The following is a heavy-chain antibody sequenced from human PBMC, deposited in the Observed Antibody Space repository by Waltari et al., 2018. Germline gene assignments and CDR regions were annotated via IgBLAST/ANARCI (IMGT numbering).Heavy chain of an antibody. CDR2: MNPNCGNT. Sequence: QVQLVQSGAEVKKPGASVKVSCKASGYTFTSYDINWVRQATGQGLEWMGWMNPNCGNTVYAQKFHGRVTMARNTSISTAYMELSSLGSEDTAVYYWAREEEEAKVARYYGSGGVEYWGQGTLVTVSS. CDR1: GYTFTSYD. V-gene: IGHV1-8*01. J-gene: IGHJ4*02. CDR3: AREEEEAKVARYYGSGGVEY. D-gene: IGHD3-10*01.